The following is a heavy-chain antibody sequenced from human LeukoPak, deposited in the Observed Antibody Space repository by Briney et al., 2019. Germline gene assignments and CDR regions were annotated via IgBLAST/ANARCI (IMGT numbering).Heavy chain of an antibody. D-gene: IGHD4-11*01. CDR1: GFTFSSYG. Sequence: QPGRSLRLSCAASGFTFSSYGMHWVRQAPGKGLEWVAVISYDGSNKYYADSVKGRFTISRDNSKNTLYLQMNSLRAEDTAVYYCAKVDNSNYGGMGMDVWGKGTTVTVSS. J-gene: IGHJ6*04. V-gene: IGHV3-30*18. CDR3: AKVDNSNYGGMGMDV. CDR2: ISYDGSNK.